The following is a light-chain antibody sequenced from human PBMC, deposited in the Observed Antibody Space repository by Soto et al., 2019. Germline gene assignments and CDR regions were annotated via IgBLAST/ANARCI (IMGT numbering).Light chain of an antibody. CDR2: GNN. J-gene: IGLJ3*02. V-gene: IGLV1-44*01. CDR1: ISNIGENT. Sequence: QSVLTQPPSASGTPGQRVAISCSWSISNIGENTVHWYQHLPRTAPKLLINGNNQRPSGVPNQFSGSKSGTSASLANGGLQSEDEADYYCSSWDDNQKAIELGGGTKLTVL. CDR3: SSWDDNQKAIE.